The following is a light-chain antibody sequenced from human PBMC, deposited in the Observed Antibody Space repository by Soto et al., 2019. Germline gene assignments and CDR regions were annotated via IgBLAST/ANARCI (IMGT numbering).Light chain of an antibody. CDR1: TGAVTSNYY. CDR3: LLFYGGDQLV. V-gene: IGLV7-43*01. Sequence: QTVVTQEPSLTVSPGGTVTLTCASGTGAVTSNYYPNWFQQKPGQAPRALIYSTSNKYSWTPARFSGSLLGGKASVTLSGVQPEDEAEDFCLLFYGGDQLVFGGGTEVTVL. J-gene: IGLJ2*01. CDR2: STS.